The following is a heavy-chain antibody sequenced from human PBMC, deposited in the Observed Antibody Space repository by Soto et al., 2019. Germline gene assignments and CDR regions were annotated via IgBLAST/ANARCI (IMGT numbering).Heavy chain of an antibody. CDR3: ARVVGLGDSGYDSNYGMDV. Sequence: EVQLVESGGGLVQPGGSLRLSCAASGFTFSSYDMHWVRQATGKGLEWVSAIGTAGDTYYPGSVKGRFTISRENAKNSLYLQMNGRRAGDTAVYYGARVVGLGDSGYDSNYGMDVWGQGTTVTVSS. J-gene: IGHJ6*02. CDR1: GFTFSSYD. V-gene: IGHV3-13*01. CDR2: IGTAGDT. D-gene: IGHD5-12*01.